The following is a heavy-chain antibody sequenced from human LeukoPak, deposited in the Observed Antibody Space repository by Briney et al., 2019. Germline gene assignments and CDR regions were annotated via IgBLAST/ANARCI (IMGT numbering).Heavy chain of an antibody. CDR3: ARGGLSSGWWYYFDY. V-gene: IGHV4-59*12. CDR2: IYYSGST. D-gene: IGHD6-19*01. J-gene: IGHJ4*02. CDR1: GGSISSYY. Sequence: SETLSLTCTVSGGSISSYYWNWIRQPPGKGLEWIGYIYYSGSTNYNPSLKSRVTISVDKSKNQFSLKLSSVTAADTAVYYCARGGLSSGWWYYFDYWGQGTLVTVSS.